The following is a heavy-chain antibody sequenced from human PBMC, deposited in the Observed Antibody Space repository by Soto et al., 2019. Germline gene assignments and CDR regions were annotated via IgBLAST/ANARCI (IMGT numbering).Heavy chain of an antibody. D-gene: IGHD1-20*01. CDR3: ARRITSSFDY. CDR2: ITGSGDYT. CDR1: GFTFSIYN. Sequence: EVQLLESGGGLVQPGGSLRLSCVASGFTFSIYNMNWVRQAPGKGLEWVSVITGSGDYTNYADSVKGRFTISSDNSKNTLYLQMNSLRAEDTAVYFCARRITSSFDYWGQGTLVTVSS. J-gene: IGHJ4*02. V-gene: IGHV3-23*01.